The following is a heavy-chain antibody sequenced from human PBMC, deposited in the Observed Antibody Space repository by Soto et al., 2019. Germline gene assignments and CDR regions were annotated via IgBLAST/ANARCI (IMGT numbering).Heavy chain of an antibody. D-gene: IGHD4-17*01. J-gene: IGHJ2*01. CDR1: GGPFSSHT. Sequence: QDQLVQSGAEVKKPGSSVKVSCKAFGGPFSSHTFSWVRQAPGQGLAWMGRIIPALGTTTYAQKFQGRVTITADESVTTVYMELNSLRTEDTAVYYCARPDFGDYWYFDLWGRGPLVTVSS. V-gene: IGHV1-69*08. CDR3: ARPDFGDYWYFDL. CDR2: IIPALGTT.